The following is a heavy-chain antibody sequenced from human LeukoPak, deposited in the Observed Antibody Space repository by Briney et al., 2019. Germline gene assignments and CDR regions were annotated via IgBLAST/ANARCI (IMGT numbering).Heavy chain of an antibody. CDR3: AREGPYCSGGSCYIDY. CDR2: IYYSGST. V-gene: IGHV4-31*03. D-gene: IGHD2-15*01. CDR1: GGSISSGGYY. Sequence: SQTLSLTCTVSGGSISSGGYYWGWIRQHPGKGLEWIGYIYYSGSTYYNPSLKSRVTISVDTSKNQFSLKLSSVTAADTAVYYCAREGPYCSGGSCYIDYWGQGTLVTVSS. J-gene: IGHJ4*02.